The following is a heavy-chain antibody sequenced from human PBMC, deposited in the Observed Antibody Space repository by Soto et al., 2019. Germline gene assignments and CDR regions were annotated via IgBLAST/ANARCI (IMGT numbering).Heavy chain of an antibody. CDR2: IYWDDDK. V-gene: IGHV2-5*02. D-gene: IGHD3-10*01. Sequence: SGPTLVNPTQTLTLTCTFSGFSLTTNGVGVGWIRQPPGKALEWLALIYWDDDKRYSPSLKSRLTITKDTSKNQVVLTMTNMDPVDTATYYCAHRRSGFWGFGDGYFDYWGQGTLVTVSS. J-gene: IGHJ4*02. CDR3: AHRRSGFWGFGDGYFDY. CDR1: GFSLTTNGVG.